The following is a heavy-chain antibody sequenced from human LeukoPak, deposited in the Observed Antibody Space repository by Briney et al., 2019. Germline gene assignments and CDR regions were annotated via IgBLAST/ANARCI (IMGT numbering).Heavy chain of an antibody. CDR2: ISAYNGNT. V-gene: IGHV1-18*01. Sequence: ASVKVPCKSCGYTFTSYGISWVRQAPGQGLEWMGWISAYNGNTNYAQKLQGRVTMTTDTSTSTAYMELRSLRSDDTAVYYCARGVGATNRTAFDIWGQGTMVTVS. J-gene: IGHJ3*02. D-gene: IGHD1-26*01. CDR3: ARGVGATNRTAFDI. CDR1: GYTFTSYG.